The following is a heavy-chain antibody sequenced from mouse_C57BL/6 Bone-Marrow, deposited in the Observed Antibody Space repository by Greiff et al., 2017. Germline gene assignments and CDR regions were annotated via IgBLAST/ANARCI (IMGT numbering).Heavy chain of an antibody. J-gene: IGHJ2*01. CDR2: IHPNSGST. CDR1: GYTFTSYW. D-gene: IGHD1-2*01. CDR3: ASGGSSVTATGYDFDY. Sequence: QVQLQQPGAELVKPGASVKLSCKASGYTFTSYWMHWVKQRPGQGLEWIGMIHPNSGSTNYNEKFKSKALLTVDKSSSTAYMQLSSLTSEDSAVFYCASGGSSVTATGYDFDYWGQGTTLTVSS. V-gene: IGHV1-64*01.